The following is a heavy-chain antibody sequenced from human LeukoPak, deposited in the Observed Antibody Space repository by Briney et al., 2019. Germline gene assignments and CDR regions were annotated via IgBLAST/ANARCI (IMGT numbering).Heavy chain of an antibody. CDR3: AREEDYYGSGSYNY. CDR2: ISYDGSNK. CDR1: GFTFSSYA. V-gene: IGHV3-30*04. J-gene: IGHJ4*02. D-gene: IGHD3-10*01. Sequence: GGSLRLSCAASGFTFSSYAMHWVRQAPGKGLEWVAVISYDGSNKYYADSVKGRFTISRDNSKNTLYLQMNSLRAEDTAVYYCAREEDYYGSGSYNYWGQGTLVTVSS.